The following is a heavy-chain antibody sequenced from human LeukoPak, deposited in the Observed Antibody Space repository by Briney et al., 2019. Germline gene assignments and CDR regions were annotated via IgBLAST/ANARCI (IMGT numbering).Heavy chain of an antibody. CDR3: VGFGEESTYDYVWGSYRHSPDY. Sequence: SETLSLTCTVSGGSISSYYWSWIRQPPGKGLEWIGYIYYSGSTNYNPSLKSRVTISVDTSKNQFSLKLSSVTAADTAVYYCVGFGEESTYDYVWGSYRHSPDYWGQGTLVTVSS. J-gene: IGHJ4*02. D-gene: IGHD3-16*02. CDR2: IYYSGST. V-gene: IGHV4-59*08. CDR1: GGSISSYY.